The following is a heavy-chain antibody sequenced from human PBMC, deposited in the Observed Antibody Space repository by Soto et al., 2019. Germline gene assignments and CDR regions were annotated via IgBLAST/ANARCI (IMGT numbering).Heavy chain of an antibody. CDR2: ISGSGGST. V-gene: IGHV3-23*01. CDR3: AKDLPRFSRDCSGGSCYSDYGDYEFGYYYYGMDV. D-gene: IGHD2-15*01. CDR1: GFTFSSYA. Sequence: GGSLRLSCAASGFTFSSYAMSWVRQAPGKGLEWVSAISGSGGSTYYADSVKGRFTISRDNSKNTLYLQMNSLRAEDTALYYCAKDLPRFSRDCSGGSCYSDYGDYEFGYYYYGMDVWGQGTTVTVSS. J-gene: IGHJ6*02.